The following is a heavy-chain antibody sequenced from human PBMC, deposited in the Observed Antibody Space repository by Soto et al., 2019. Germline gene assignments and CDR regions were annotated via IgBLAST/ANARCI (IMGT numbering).Heavy chain of an antibody. V-gene: IGHV3-9*01. CDR2: ISWNSGSI. CDR1: GFTFDDYA. Sequence: EVQLVESGGGLVQPGRSLRLSCAASGFTFDDYAMHCVRQAPGKGLEWVSGISWNSGSIGYADSVKGRFTISRDNAKNSLYLQMNSLRAEDTALYYCAKDKQWLANDAFDIWGQGTMVTVSS. CDR3: AKDKQWLANDAFDI. J-gene: IGHJ3*02. D-gene: IGHD6-19*01.